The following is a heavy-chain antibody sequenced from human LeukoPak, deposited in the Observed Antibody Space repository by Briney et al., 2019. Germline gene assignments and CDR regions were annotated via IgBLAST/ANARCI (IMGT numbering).Heavy chain of an antibody. CDR2: IKADGSQQ. V-gene: IGHV3-7*03. Sequence: GGSLRLSCAGSGFTFSGFAMHWVRQAPGKGLEWVANIKADGSQQYYVDSVRGRFTITRDNAENSLYLQMNSLRAEDTAVYYCTRNSLDYWGLGTLVTVSS. CDR1: GFTFSGFA. J-gene: IGHJ4*02. CDR3: TRNSLDY.